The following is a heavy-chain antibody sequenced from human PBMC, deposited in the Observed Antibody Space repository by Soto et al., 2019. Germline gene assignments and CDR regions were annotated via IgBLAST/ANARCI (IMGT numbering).Heavy chain of an antibody. V-gene: IGHV4-59*01. J-gene: IGHJ4*02. Sequence: SETLSLTCTVSGGSISSYYWSWIRQPPGKGLEWIGYIYYSGSTNYNPSLKSRVTISVDTSKNQFSLKLSSVTAADTAVYYCARAGRKYYFDYWGQGTLVTVYS. CDR3: ARAGRKYYFDY. CDR2: IYYSGST. CDR1: GGSISSYY.